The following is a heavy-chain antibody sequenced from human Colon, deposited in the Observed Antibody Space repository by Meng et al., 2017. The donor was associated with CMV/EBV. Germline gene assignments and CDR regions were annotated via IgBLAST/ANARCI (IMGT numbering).Heavy chain of an antibody. D-gene: IGHD5-12*01. V-gene: IGHV3-21*01. CDR1: FPFNNYR. CDR2: ISSVATYI. Sequence: FPFNNYRRNWVRLAPGKGLEWISSISSVATYISYADSAKGRFTISRDNANNSLYLQINGLRAEDTAIYYCARERGGNIVATRLDFDLWGRGTLVTVSS. CDR3: ARERGGNIVATRLDFDL. J-gene: IGHJ2*01.